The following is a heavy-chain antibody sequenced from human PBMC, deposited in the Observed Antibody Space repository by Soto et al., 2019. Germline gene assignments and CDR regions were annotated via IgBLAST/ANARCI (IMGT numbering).Heavy chain of an antibody. D-gene: IGHD2-8*01. V-gene: IGHV3-30*18. Sequence: QVQLVESGGGVVQPGRSLRLSCAASGFTFSSYGMHWVRQAPGKGLEWVAVISYDGSNKYYADSVKGRFTISRDNSKNTLYLQMNSLRAEDTAVYYCAKEGAYEKNWFDPWGQGTLVTVSS. CDR3: AKEGAYEKNWFDP. CDR2: ISYDGSNK. CDR1: GFTFSSYG. J-gene: IGHJ5*02.